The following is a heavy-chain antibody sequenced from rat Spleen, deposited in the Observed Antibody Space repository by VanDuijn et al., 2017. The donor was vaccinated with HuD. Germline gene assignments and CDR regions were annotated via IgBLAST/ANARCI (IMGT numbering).Heavy chain of an antibody. CDR3: ASRDY. J-gene: IGHJ2*01. CDR1: GFTFSDYY. CDR2: ISHDGSST. Sequence: EVQLVESDGGLVQPGRSLKLSCAASGFTFSDYYMAWVRQAPTKGLEWVATISHDGSSTYYRDSVKGRFTISRDNAKSTLYLQMDSLRSEDTATYYCASRDYWGQGVVVTVSS. V-gene: IGHV5-29*01.